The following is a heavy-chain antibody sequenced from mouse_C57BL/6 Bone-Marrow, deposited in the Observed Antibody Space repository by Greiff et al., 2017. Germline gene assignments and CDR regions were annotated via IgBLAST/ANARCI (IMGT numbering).Heavy chain of an antibody. CDR3: ARSAGSSFYFDY. CDR2: IYPRSGNT. V-gene: IGHV1-81*01. J-gene: IGHJ2*01. CDR1: GYTFTSYG. Sequence: QVQLKASGAELARPGASVKLSCKASGYTFTSYGISWVKQRTGQGLEWIGEIYPRSGNTYYNEKFKGKATLTADKSSSTAYMELRSLTSEDSAVYFCARSAGSSFYFDYWGQGTTLTVSS. D-gene: IGHD1-1*01.